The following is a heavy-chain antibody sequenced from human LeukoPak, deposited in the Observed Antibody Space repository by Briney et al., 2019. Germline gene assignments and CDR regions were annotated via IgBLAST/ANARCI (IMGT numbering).Heavy chain of an antibody. CDR2: INPNSGGT. Sequence: ASVKVSCKASGYTFTGYYMHWVRQAPGQGLEWMGWINPNSGGTNYAQKFQGRVTMTRDTSISTAYMELSRLRSDDTAVYYCARGKKNWDYYYYYYMDVWGKGTTVTVSS. CDR1: GYTFTGYY. J-gene: IGHJ6*03. D-gene: IGHD7-27*01. CDR3: ARGKKNWDYYYYYYMDV. V-gene: IGHV1-2*02.